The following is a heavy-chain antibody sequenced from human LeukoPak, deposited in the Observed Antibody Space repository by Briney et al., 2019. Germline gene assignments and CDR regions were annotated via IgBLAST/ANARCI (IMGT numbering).Heavy chain of an antibody. Sequence: SETLSLTCTVSGGSISSYYWSWIRQPPGKGLEWIGYNHYSGRTNYNPSLESRVTISVDTSKNQFSLKLRSVTAADTAVYYCARHSGNSGYGGYFDYWGQGTLVTVSS. D-gene: IGHD5-12*01. CDR3: ARHSGNSGYGGYFDY. CDR2: NHYSGRT. J-gene: IGHJ4*02. CDR1: GGSISSYY. V-gene: IGHV4-59*08.